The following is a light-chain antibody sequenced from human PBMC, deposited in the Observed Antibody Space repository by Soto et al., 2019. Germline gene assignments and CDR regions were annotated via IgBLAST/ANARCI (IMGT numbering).Light chain of an antibody. V-gene: IGKV1-5*03. CDR1: QTISSW. CDR2: KAS. CDR3: QHYNSYSEA. Sequence: DIQMTQSPSILSGSVGDRVTITCRASQTISSWLAWYQQKPGKAPKLLIYKASTLKSGVPSRFSGSGSGTEFTLTISSLQPDDFATYYCQHYNSYSEAFGQGTRWIS. J-gene: IGKJ1*01.